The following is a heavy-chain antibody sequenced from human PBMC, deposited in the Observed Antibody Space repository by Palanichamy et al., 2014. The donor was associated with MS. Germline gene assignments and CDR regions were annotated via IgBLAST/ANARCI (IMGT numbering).Heavy chain of an antibody. CDR2: ISAYNGNT. J-gene: IGHJ5*02. CDR1: GYTFTTYA. CDR3: ARDRIAARPGWFDP. D-gene: IGHD6-6*01. Sequence: QVLLVQSGAEVKEPGASVKVSCKASGYTFTTYAINWVRQAPGQGLEWMGWISAYNGNTKFAQKFQGRVTMTTDTSTSTAYMELRSLRSDDTAVYYCARDRIAARPGWFDPWGQGTLVTVSS. V-gene: IGHV1-18*01.